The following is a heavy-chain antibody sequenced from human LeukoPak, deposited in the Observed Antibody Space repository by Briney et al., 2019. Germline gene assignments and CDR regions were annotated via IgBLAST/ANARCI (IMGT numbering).Heavy chain of an antibody. CDR2: ISAYNGNT. Sequence: ASVKVSCKTSGYTFTTDGISWVRQAPGQGLEWMGWISAYNGNTNYAQKLQGRVTMTTDTSTSTAYMELRSLRSEDTAVYYCARDQSPYSSSSLYWGQGTLVTVSS. D-gene: IGHD6-6*01. V-gene: IGHV1-18*01. CDR1: GYTFTTDG. CDR3: ARDQSPYSSSSLY. J-gene: IGHJ4*02.